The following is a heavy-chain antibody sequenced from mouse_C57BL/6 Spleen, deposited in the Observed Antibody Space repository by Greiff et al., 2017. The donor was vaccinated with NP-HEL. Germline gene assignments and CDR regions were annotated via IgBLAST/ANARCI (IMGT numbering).Heavy chain of an antibody. CDR1: GYSFTGYY. CDR2: INPSTGGT. Sequence: VQLQQSGPELVKPGASVKISCKASGYSFTGYYMNWVKQSPEKSLEWIGEINPSTGGTTYNQKFKAKATLTVDKSSSTAYMQLKSLTSEDSAVYYCARFDYYGSSPFDYWGQGTTLTVSS. D-gene: IGHD1-1*01. CDR3: ARFDYYGSSPFDY. V-gene: IGHV1-42*01. J-gene: IGHJ2*01.